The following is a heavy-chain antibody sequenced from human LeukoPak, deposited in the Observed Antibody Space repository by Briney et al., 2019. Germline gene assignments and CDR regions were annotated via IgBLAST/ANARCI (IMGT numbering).Heavy chain of an antibody. J-gene: IGHJ6*02. D-gene: IGHD2-2*01. CDR3: ASRAGGRRYCSSTSCSLRAYYYYGMDV. CDR2: IYYSGST. Sequence: SETLSLTCTVSGGSISSSSYYWGWIRQPPGKGLEWIGSIYYSGSTYYNPSLKSRVTISVDTSKNQFSLKLSSVAAADTAVYYCASRAGGRRYCSSTSCSLRAYYYYGMDVWGQGTTVTVSS. V-gene: IGHV4-39*07. CDR1: GGSISSSSYY.